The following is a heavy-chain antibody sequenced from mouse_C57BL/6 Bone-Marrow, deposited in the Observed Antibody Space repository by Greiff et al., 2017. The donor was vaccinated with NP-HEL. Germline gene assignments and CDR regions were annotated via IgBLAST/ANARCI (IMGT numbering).Heavy chain of an antibody. V-gene: IGHV14-4*01. CDR2: INPENGDT. J-gene: IGHJ4*01. Sequence: EVNVVESGAELVRPGASVKLSCTASGFNIKDDYMHWVKQRPEQGLEWIGWINPENGDTESAPKFQGKATITADQSSNKAYLQLTSLPSEDTAVYYFAPSTYGNAMDYWGQGTSVTVSS. CDR1: GFNIKDDY. CDR3: APSTYGNAMDY. D-gene: IGHD2-1*01.